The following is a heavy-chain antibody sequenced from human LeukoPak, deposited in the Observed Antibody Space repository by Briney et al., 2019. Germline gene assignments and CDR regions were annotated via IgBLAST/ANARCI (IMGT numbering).Heavy chain of an antibody. D-gene: IGHD3-10*01. V-gene: IGHV4-34*01. J-gene: IGHJ6*04. Sequence: PSETLSLTCAVYGVSFSGYYWSWIRQPPGKGLEWIGEINHSGSTNYNPSLKSRVTISVDTSKNQFSLKLSSVTAADTAVYYCARYGRYYYGMDVWGKGTTVTVSS. CDR3: ARYGRYYYGMDV. CDR1: GVSFSGYY. CDR2: INHSGST.